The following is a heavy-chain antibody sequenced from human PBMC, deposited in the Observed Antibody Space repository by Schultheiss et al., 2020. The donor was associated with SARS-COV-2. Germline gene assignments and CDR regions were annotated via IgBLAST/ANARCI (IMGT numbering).Heavy chain of an antibody. J-gene: IGHJ4*02. V-gene: IGHV3-21*01. D-gene: IGHD6-13*01. CDR1: GITFSSNW. CDR2: ISSSSSYI. Sequence: GGSLRLSCAASGITFSSNWMSWVRQAPGKGLEWVSSISSSSSYIYYADSVKGRFTISRDNAKNSLYLQMNSLRAEDTAVYYCATEIAAAGFDYWGQGTLVTVSS. CDR3: ATEIAAAGFDY.